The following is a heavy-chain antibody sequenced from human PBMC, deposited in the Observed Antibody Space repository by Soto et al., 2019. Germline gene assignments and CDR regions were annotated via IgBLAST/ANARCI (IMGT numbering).Heavy chain of an antibody. J-gene: IGHJ4*02. D-gene: IGHD1-26*01. V-gene: IGHV4-61*01. CDR3: ARATYYFDY. CDR1: GGSVSSGSYY. CDR2: IYYSGST. Sequence: QVQLQESGPGLVKPSETLSLTCTVSGGSVSSGSYYWSWIRQPPGKGLEWIGYIYYSGSTNYNPPLXXPXTXXVDTSKNQFSLTLSSVTAADTAVYYCARATYYFDYWGQGTLVTVSS.